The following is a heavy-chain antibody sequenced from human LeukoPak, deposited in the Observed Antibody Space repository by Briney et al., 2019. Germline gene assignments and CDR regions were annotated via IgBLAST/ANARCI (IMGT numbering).Heavy chain of an antibody. Sequence: GGSLRLSCEVSGFTFSSYGMYWVRQPPGKGLEWVALIWFDGSDKYHTDSVRGRFTISRDNSKNTLYLRMNSLRDEDTAVYYCARVGGGQNLAAVYWGQGTLVTVSS. D-gene: IGHD6-25*01. CDR2: IWFDGSDK. J-gene: IGHJ4*02. V-gene: IGHV3-33*07. CDR3: ARVGGGQNLAAVY. CDR1: GFTFSSYG.